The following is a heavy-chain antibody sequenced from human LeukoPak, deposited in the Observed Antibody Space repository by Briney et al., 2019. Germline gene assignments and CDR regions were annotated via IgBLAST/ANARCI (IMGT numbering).Heavy chain of an antibody. Sequence: PGGSLRLSCAASGFTFSSYGMHWVRQAPGKGLEWVAVIWYDGSNKYYADSVKGRFTISRDNSKNTLYLQMNSLRAEDTAVYYCARERVGALYYYYGMDVWGQGTTVTVSS. V-gene: IGHV3-33*01. CDR3: ARERVGALYYYYGMDV. J-gene: IGHJ6*02. CDR2: IWYDGSNK. D-gene: IGHD1-26*01. CDR1: GFTFSSYG.